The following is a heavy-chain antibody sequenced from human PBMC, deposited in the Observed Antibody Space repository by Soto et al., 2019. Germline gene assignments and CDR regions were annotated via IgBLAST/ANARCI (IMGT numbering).Heavy chain of an antibody. CDR3: ARGGGLGRRQFWRYYHYDMDA. V-gene: IGHV4-34*01. J-gene: IGHJ6*02. Sequence: SETLSLTCAVYGGSFSGYYWSWIRQPPGKGLEWIGEINHSGSTNYNPSLKSRVTISVDTSKNQFSLKLSSVTAADTAVYYCARGGGLGRRQFWRYYHYDMDACGQGTTVT. CDR1: GGSFSGYY. CDR2: INHSGST. D-gene: IGHD3-10*01.